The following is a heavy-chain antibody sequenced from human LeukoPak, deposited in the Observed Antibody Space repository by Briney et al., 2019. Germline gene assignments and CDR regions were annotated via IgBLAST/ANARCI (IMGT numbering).Heavy chain of an antibody. D-gene: IGHD3-9*01. CDR1: GYTFTSYG. Sequence: GASVKVSCKASGYTFTSYGISWVRQAPGQGVEWMGWISAYNGNTNYAQKLQGRVTMTTDTPTSTAYMELRSLRSDDTAVYYCARRTTYYDILTGYYTDWFDPWGQGTLVTVSS. V-gene: IGHV1-18*01. CDR2: ISAYNGNT. J-gene: IGHJ5*02. CDR3: ARRTTYYDILTGYYTDWFDP.